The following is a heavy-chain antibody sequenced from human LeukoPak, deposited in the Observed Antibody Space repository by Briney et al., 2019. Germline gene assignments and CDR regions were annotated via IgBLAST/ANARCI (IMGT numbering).Heavy chain of an antibody. D-gene: IGHD3-3*01. CDR3: ARVRTRVFGAYYYMDV. CDR2: ISPFNGET. Sequence: ASVTVSCKTSGYTFSGNGITWVRQAPGQGLEWMGWISPFNGETKYAQKLQGRVAMTTDPSTSTAYMELRSLRPDDTAVYYCARVRTRVFGAYYYMDVWGQGTMVTVSS. CDR1: GYTFSGNG. V-gene: IGHV1-18*01. J-gene: IGHJ6*03.